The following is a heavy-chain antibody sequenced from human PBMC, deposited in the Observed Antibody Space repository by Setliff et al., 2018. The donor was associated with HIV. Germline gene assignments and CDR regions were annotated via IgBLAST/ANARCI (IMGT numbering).Heavy chain of an antibody. Sequence: GGSLRLSCAASGFTFSSYWMSWVRQAPGKGLEWVANIKQDASEKYYGDSVKGRFTISRDNAKNSLYLHMDSLRGEDTAVYYCVREGEYFDTIGHYLVRRFFDLWGQGTMVTVSS. CDR3: VREGEYFDTIGHYLVRRFFDL. CDR2: IKQDASEK. CDR1: GFTFSSYW. J-gene: IGHJ3*01. V-gene: IGHV3-7*01. D-gene: IGHD3-9*01.